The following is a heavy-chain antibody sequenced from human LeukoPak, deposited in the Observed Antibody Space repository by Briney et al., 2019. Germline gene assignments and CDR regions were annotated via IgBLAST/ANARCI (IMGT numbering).Heavy chain of an antibody. CDR2: IYLGGKT. CDR3: ARHMATPGTRGFDS. Sequence: SETLSLICAVSGGSISSANWWSWVRQPPGKGLEWIGEIYLGGKTNYNPSLKSRVTISIDTSKNQFSLKLISVTAADTALYYCARHMATPGTRGFDSWGQGTLVTVSS. V-gene: IGHV4-4*02. D-gene: IGHD5-24*01. J-gene: IGHJ4*02. CDR1: GGSISSANW.